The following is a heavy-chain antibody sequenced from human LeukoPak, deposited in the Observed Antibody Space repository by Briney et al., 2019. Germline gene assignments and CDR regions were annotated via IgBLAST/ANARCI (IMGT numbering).Heavy chain of an antibody. CDR3: ATDSPHYGGNYYWYFDL. D-gene: IGHD4-23*01. V-gene: IGHV1-69*01. J-gene: IGHJ2*01. CDR2: IIPIFGAA. CDR1: GGTFSSYA. Sequence: GASVKVSCKASGGTFSSYAISWVRQAPGQGLEWMGGIIPIFGAANYAQKFQGRVTITADESTSTAYMELSSLRSEDTAVYYCATDSPHYGGNYYWYFDLWGRGTLVTVSS.